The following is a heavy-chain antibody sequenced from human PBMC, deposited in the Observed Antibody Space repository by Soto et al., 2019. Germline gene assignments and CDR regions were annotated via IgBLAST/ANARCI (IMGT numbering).Heavy chain of an antibody. J-gene: IGHJ4*02. D-gene: IGHD6-13*01. CDR3: AKIRYSSSWYDGSAKNDIDY. CDR1: GFTFSSYG. Sequence: HHGGSMRLSCSASGFTFSSYGMHWVRQDQGKGLEWVAVISYDGSNKYYADSVKGRFTISRDNSKNTLYLQMNSLRAEDTAVYYCAKIRYSSSWYDGSAKNDIDYWGQGTLVTVSS. CDR2: ISYDGSNK. V-gene: IGHV3-30*18.